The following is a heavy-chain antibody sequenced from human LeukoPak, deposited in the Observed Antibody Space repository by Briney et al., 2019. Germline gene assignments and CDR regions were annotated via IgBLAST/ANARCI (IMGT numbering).Heavy chain of an antibody. Sequence: PGGSLRLSCAASGFTFDDYAMHWVRHAPGKGLEWVSGICWNSGGIVYADSVKGRFTISRDNAKNSLYLQMNSLGAEDTAFYYCVKVTAAGFVDQRGQGTLGTVSS. V-gene: IGHV3-9*01. J-gene: IGHJ4*02. CDR2: ICWNSGGI. CDR1: GFTFDDYA. D-gene: IGHD6-13*01. CDR3: VKVTAAGFVDQ.